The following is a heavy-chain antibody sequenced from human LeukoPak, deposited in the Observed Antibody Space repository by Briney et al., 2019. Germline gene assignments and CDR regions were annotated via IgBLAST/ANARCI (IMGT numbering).Heavy chain of an antibody. Sequence: PGGSLRLSCAASGFTFSSYAMSWVRQAPGKGLEWVSAISGSGGSTYYADSVKGRFTISRDNSKNTLYLQMNSLRAEDTAVYYCAKIVTVGLWFGESLDYWGQGTLVTVSS. D-gene: IGHD3-10*01. CDR1: GFTFSSYA. CDR2: ISGSGGST. V-gene: IGHV3-23*01. CDR3: AKIVTVGLWFGESLDY. J-gene: IGHJ4*02.